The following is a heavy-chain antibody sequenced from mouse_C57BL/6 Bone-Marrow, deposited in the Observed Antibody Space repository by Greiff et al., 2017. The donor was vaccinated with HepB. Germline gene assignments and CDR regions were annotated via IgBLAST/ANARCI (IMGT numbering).Heavy chain of an antibody. D-gene: IGHD1-1*01. CDR3: ARDGYYYGSSWAWLAY. Sequence: VQVVESGGGLVKPGGSLKLSCAASGFTFSSYAMSWVRQTPEKRLEWVATISHGGSYTYYPDNVKGRFTISRDNAKNTLYLQMSHLTSEDTAMYYCARDGYYYGSSWAWLAYWGQGTLVTVSA. V-gene: IGHV5-4*01. CDR2: ISHGGSYT. J-gene: IGHJ3*01. CDR1: GFTFSSYA.